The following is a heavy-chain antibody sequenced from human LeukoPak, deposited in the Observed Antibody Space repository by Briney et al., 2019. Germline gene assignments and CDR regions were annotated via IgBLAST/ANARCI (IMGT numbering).Heavy chain of an antibody. V-gene: IGHV3-30-3*01. CDR1: GFTFSSHA. J-gene: IGHJ3*02. D-gene: IGHD6-19*01. CDR2: ISYDGSNK. Sequence: PGGSLRLSCAASGFTFSSHAVHWVRQAPGKGLEWVAVISYDGSNKYYTDSVKGRFTVSRDNSKNTLYLQMSSLSPEDTAVYYCGVDRSGAFDIWGQGTMVIVSS. CDR3: GVDRSGAFDI.